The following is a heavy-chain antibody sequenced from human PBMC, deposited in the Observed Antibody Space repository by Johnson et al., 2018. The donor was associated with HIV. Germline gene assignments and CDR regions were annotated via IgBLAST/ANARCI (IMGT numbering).Heavy chain of an antibody. CDR1: GFTFSSYA. CDR3: ARRGVGATTDAFDR. V-gene: IGHV3-30-3*01. Sequence: QVQLVESGGGVVQPGRSLRLSCAASGFTFSSYAVHWVRQAPGKGLEWVAVISYDGSNKYYADSVKGRFTISRDNSKNTLHLQMNSLSAEDTAVYYCARRGVGATTDAFDRWGQGTMVAVSS. CDR2: ISYDGSNK. D-gene: IGHD1-26*01. J-gene: IGHJ3*01.